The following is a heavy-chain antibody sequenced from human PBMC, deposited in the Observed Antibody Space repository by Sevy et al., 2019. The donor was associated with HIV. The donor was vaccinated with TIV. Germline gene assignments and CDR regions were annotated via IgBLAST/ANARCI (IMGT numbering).Heavy chain of an antibody. CDR1: GFTFSSYE. CDR3: VRVGIETAFYGMDV. CDR2: IGSLGSPI. Sequence: GGSLRLSCAVSGFTFSSYEMNWVRQAPGKGLEWVSYIGSLGSPINYADSVKGRITISRDNAKNSLYLQMNSLRAEDTAVYSCVRVGIETAFYGMDVWGQGTTVTVSS. J-gene: IGHJ6*02. V-gene: IGHV3-48*03.